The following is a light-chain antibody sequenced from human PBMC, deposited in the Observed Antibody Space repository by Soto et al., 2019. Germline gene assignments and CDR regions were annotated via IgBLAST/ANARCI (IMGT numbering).Light chain of an antibody. J-gene: IGKJ1*01. V-gene: IGKV1-5*03. Sequence: DIQMTQSPSTLSASVGDRVTITCRASQSISSWLAWYQQTPGKAPKLLIYRASSLQSGVPSRFSGSGSGTEFTLTISSLQPDDVATYYCQQYYSYWTFGQGTKVEIK. CDR3: QQYYSYWT. CDR1: QSISSW. CDR2: RAS.